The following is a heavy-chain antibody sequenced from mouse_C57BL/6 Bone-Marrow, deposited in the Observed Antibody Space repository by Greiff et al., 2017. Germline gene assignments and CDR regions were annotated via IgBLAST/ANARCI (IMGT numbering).Heavy chain of an antibody. Sequence: EVQRVESGEGLVKPGGSLKLSCAASGFTFSSYAMSWVRQTPEKRLEWVAYISSGGDYIYYADTVKGRFTISRDNARNTLYLQMSSLKSEDTAMYYCTLYSNYLAWFAYWGQGTLVTVSA. V-gene: IGHV5-9-1*02. J-gene: IGHJ3*01. CDR2: ISSGGDYI. CDR3: TLYSNYLAWFAY. D-gene: IGHD2-5*01. CDR1: GFTFSSYA.